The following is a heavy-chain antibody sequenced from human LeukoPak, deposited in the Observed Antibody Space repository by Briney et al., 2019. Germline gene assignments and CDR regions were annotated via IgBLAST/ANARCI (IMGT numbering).Heavy chain of an antibody. V-gene: IGHV3-11*06. Sequence: LSLTCTVSGGSISSSSDYWGWIRQPPGKGLEWVSYISSSSVYTNYADSVKGRFTISRDNAKNSVYLQMNSLRAEDTAVYYCARDSPDIVVVPSAMPKYYYGMDVRGQGTAVTVSS. CDR1: GGSISSSS. CDR3: ARDSPDIVVVPSAMPKYYYGMDV. J-gene: IGHJ6*02. D-gene: IGHD2-2*01. CDR2: ISSSSVYT.